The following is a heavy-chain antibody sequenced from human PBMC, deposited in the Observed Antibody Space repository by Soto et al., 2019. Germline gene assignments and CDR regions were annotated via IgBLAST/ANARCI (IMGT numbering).Heavy chain of an antibody. CDR1: GFTFSSYG. CDR2: ISYDGSNK. CDR3: EKESRIAARPSPLDY. Sequence: PGGSLRLSCAASGFTFSSYGMHWVRQAPGKGLEWVAVISYDGSNKYYADSVKGRFTVSRDNSKNTLYLQMNSLRAEDTAVYYCEKESRIAARPSPLDYWGQGTLVTVYS. V-gene: IGHV3-30*18. J-gene: IGHJ4*02. D-gene: IGHD6-6*01.